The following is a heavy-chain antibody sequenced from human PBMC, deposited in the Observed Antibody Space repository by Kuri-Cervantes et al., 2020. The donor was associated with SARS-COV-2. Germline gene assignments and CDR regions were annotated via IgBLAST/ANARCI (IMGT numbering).Heavy chain of an antibody. V-gene: IGHV4-39*01. Sequence: SETLSLTCTVSGGSISSSSYYWGWIRQPPGKGLEWIGSIYYSGSTYYNPSLKSRVTISVDTSKNQFSLKLSSVTAADTAVYYCANGRKFGYCSGGSCYGISSWGQGTLVTVSS. D-gene: IGHD2-15*01. CDR2: IYYSGST. CDR1: GGSISSSSYY. CDR3: ANGRKFGYCSGGSCYGISS. J-gene: IGHJ5*02.